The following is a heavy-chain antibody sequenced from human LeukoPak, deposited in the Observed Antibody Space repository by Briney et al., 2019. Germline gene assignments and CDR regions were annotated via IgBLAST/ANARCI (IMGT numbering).Heavy chain of an antibody. D-gene: IGHD3-10*01. Sequence: PSETLSLTCTVSGDSISSDSYYWNWIRQPAGKGLEWIGRIYTRGSTNYNPSLKSRVTISLDTSKNQFSLKLSSVTAADTAVYYCARVPPAKLLWFGKTYYYYYMDVWGKGTTVTISS. V-gene: IGHV4-61*02. CDR1: GDSISSDSYY. CDR2: IYTRGST. J-gene: IGHJ6*03. CDR3: ARVPPAKLLWFGKTYYYYYMDV.